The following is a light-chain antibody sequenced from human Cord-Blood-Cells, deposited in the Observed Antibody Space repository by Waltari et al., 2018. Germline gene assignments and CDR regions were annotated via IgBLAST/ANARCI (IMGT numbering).Light chain of an antibody. J-gene: IGLJ3*02. CDR3: CSSAGSSTPWV. V-gene: IGLV2-23*01. Sequence: QSALTQPASVSGSPGQSITISCTGTSSDVGSYNLVSWYQQHPGKAPKLMIYEGSKRPSGVSNRFSGSKSGNTASLTITGLQAEDEADYYCCSSAGSSTPWVFGGGTKLTVL. CDR2: EGS. CDR1: SSDVGSYNL.